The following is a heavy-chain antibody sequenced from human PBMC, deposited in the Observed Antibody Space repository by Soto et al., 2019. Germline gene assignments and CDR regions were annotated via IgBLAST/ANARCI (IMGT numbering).Heavy chain of an antibody. J-gene: IGHJ4*02. D-gene: IGHD3-10*01. CDR3: ARHGIGVPAAIWNYYGSGSYYIFDY. CDR1: GGSISSYY. V-gene: IGHV4-59*08. CDR2: IYYSGST. Sequence: LSLTCTVSGGSISSYYWSWIRQPPGKGLEWIGYIYYSGSTNYNPSLKSRVTISVDTSKNQFSLKLSSVTAADTAVYYCARHGIGVPAAIWNYYGSGSYYIFDYWGQGTLVTVS.